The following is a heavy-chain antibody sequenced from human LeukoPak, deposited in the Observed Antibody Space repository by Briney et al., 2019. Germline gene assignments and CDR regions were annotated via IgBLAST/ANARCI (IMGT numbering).Heavy chain of an antibody. CDR1: GFTFSSYA. V-gene: IGHV1-69*01. D-gene: IGHD5-24*01. J-gene: IGHJ4*02. Sequence: PGGSLRLSCAASGFTFSSYAISWVRQAPGQGLEWMGGIIPIFGTANYAQKFQGRVTITADESTSTAYMELSSLRSEDTAVYYCARDSGGRDGYNHFDCWGQGTLVTVSS. CDR3: ARDSGGRDGYNHFDC. CDR2: IIPIFGTA.